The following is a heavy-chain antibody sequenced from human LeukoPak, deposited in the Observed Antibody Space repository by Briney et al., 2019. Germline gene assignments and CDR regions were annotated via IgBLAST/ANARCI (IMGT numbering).Heavy chain of an antibody. D-gene: IGHD1-26*01. CDR3: ATAVPSYRAVRSAFDI. V-gene: IGHV1-24*01. CDR1: GYTLTVLS. J-gene: IGHJ3*02. CDR2: FDPEDGGT. Sequence: GASVKLSFKVSGYTLTVLSMHWVRQAPGKGLEWMGGFDPEDGGTIYAQKFQGRVTMTEDTSTDTAYMELSSLRSEDTAVYYGATAVPSYRAVRSAFDIWGQGTMVTVSS.